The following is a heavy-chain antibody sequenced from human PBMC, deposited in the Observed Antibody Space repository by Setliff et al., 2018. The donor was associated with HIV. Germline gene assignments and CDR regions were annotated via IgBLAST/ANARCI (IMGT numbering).Heavy chain of an antibody. Sequence: PGGSLRLSCAASGFTFSSYWMHWVRQAPGKGLVWVSRIETDGTSTTYADSVKGRFTISRDNAKNSLYLQMNSLRAQDTAVYYSARADSRGGGCMDVWGKGTTVTVSS. J-gene: IGHJ6*03. CDR2: IETDGTST. CDR3: ARADSRGGGCMDV. CDR1: GFTFSSYW. D-gene: IGHD3-22*01. V-gene: IGHV3-74*01.